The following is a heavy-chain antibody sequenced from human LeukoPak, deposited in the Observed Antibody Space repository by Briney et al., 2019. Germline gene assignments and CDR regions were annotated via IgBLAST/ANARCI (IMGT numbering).Heavy chain of an antibody. Sequence: SETLSLTCAVTGDSITNSDSGHYWGWIRQSPVQGLEWIGSVYYNGNTYYNPSLKSRVTISVDTSKNQFSLKLSSVTAADTAVYYCAGDTANSGWLRWFDYWGQGTLVTVSS. D-gene: IGHD6-19*01. J-gene: IGHJ4*02. CDR3: AGDTANSGWLRWFDY. CDR1: GDSITNSDSGHY. CDR2: VYYNGNT. V-gene: IGHV4-39*07.